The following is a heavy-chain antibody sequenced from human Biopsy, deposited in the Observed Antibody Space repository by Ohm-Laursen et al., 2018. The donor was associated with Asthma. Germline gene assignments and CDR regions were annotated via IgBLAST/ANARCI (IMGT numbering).Heavy chain of an antibody. J-gene: IGHJ4*02. D-gene: IGHD6-19*01. Sequence: SLRLSCTASGFTFSDYYMSWIRQAPGKGLEWISYINGKSNSIEYADSVKGRFTISRDNAKNSLYLQMNSLRAEDTAVYYCARDSYSSGLYDGLESWGQGTLVTVSS. CDR2: INGKSNSI. CDR1: GFTFSDYY. V-gene: IGHV3-11*01. CDR3: ARDSYSSGLYDGLES.